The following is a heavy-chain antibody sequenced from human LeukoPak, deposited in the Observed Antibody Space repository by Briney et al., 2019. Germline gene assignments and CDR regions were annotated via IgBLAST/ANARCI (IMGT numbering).Heavy chain of an antibody. CDR3: AKAPVTSCRGAYCYPFDS. J-gene: IGHJ4*02. CDR1: GFTLSTYA. CDR2: TSSSDAGT. V-gene: IGHV3-23*01. Sequence: GGSLRLSCAASGFTLSTYAMSWVRQTPGKGLEWVAATSSSDAGTYHADSVRGRFTISRDNSKNTLYLQMNSLRAEDAAVYFCAKAPVTSCRGAYCYPFDSWGQGALVTVSS. D-gene: IGHD2-21*01.